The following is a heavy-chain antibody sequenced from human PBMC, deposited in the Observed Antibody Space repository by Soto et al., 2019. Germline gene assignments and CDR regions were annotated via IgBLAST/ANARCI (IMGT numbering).Heavy chain of an antibody. CDR2: IYYSGST. Sequence: PSETLSLTCTFSGCSISSYYWSWIRQPPGKGLEWIGYIYYSGSTNYNPSLKSRVTISVDTSKNQFSLKLSSVTAADTAVYYCARRYGPGFDYWGQGTLVTVSS. D-gene: IGHD4-17*01. CDR3: ARRYGPGFDY. J-gene: IGHJ4*02. CDR1: GCSISSYY. V-gene: IGHV4-59*08.